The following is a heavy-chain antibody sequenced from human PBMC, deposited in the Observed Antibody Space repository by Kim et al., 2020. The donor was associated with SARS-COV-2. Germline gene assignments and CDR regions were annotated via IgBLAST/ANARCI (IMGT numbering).Heavy chain of an antibody. CDR1: GFTFSNFG. CDR2: IWYDGSNK. CDR3: ARDTMTTWSEWYFDL. J-gene: IGHJ2*01. D-gene: IGHD4-17*01. Sequence: GGSLRLSCAASGFTFSNFGMHWVRQAPGKGLEWVALIWYDGSNKYYADSVTGRFTISRDNSKNTLYLQMHSLRAEDTAVYYCARDTMTTWSEWYFDLWGRGTLVTVSS. V-gene: IGHV3-33*01.